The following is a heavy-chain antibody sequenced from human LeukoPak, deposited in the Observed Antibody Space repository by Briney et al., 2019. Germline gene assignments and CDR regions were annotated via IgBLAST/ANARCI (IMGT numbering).Heavy chain of an antibody. Sequence: GGSLRLSCAASGFTFSSYSMNWVRQAPGKGLEWVSSISSSSSYIYYADSVKGRFTISRDNAKNSLCLQMNSLRAEDTAVYYCARSTGTHFGYFDYWGQGTLVTVSS. J-gene: IGHJ4*02. CDR1: GFTFSSYS. V-gene: IGHV3-21*01. CDR3: ARSTGTHFGYFDY. D-gene: IGHD1-1*01. CDR2: ISSSSSYI.